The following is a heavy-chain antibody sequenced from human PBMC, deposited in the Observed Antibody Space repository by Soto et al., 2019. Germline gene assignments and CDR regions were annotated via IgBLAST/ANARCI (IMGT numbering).Heavy chain of an antibody. Sequence: GGSLRLSCAASGFTFSSYAMHWVRQAPGKGLEWVAVISYDGSNKYYADSVKGRFTISRDNSKNTLYLQMNSLKAEDTAVYYCVRDPYLPTAGRLASLHYWGPGTLVTVSS. CDR2: ISYDGSNK. J-gene: IGHJ4*02. CDR1: GFTFSSYA. D-gene: IGHD1-1*01. CDR3: VRDPYLPTAGRLASLHY. V-gene: IGHV3-30-3*01.